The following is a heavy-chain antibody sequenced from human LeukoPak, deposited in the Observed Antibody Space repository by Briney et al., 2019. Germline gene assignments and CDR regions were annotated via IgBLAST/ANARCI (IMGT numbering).Heavy chain of an antibody. Sequence: SEPLSLTCAVYGGSLSGYYWRWIPQPPGKGLEWIGEINHSGSTNYNPSLKSRVTISVDTSKNQFSLKLSSVTAADTAVYYCARLAKLQAFDIWGQGTMVTVSS. V-gene: IGHV4-34*01. J-gene: IGHJ3*02. CDR3: ARLAKLQAFDI. D-gene: IGHD5-12*01. CDR1: GGSLSGYY. CDR2: INHSGST.